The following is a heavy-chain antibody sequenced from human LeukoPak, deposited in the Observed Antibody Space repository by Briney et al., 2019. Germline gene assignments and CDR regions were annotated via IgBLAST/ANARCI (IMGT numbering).Heavy chain of an antibody. Sequence: ASVKVSCKVSGYTLTELSMHWVRQAPGKGLEWMGGFDPEDGETIYAQKFQGRVTITRDTSASTAYMELSSLRSEDTAVYYCARDPPASYYYGMDVWGQGTTVTVSS. V-gene: IGHV1-24*01. CDR2: FDPEDGET. J-gene: IGHJ6*02. CDR1: GYTLTELS. CDR3: ARDPPASYYYGMDV.